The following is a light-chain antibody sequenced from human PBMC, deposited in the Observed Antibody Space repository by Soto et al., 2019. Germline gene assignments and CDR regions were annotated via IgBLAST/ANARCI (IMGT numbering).Light chain of an antibody. CDR1: SSNIGAGYN. CDR3: AAWDDGLNGWV. Sequence: QSVLTQAPSVSGAPGQRVTISCTGSSSNIGAGYNVHWYQQFPGAAPKLLIYGNNNRPSGVPDRFSAFASGTAASLAITGLQAEDEAEYYCAAWDDGLNGWVFGGGTKLTVL. V-gene: IGLV1-40*01. J-gene: IGLJ3*02. CDR2: GNN.